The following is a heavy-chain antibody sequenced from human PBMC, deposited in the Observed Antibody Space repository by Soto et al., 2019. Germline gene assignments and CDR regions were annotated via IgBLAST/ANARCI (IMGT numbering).Heavy chain of an antibody. D-gene: IGHD1-26*01. CDR3: ARSPHHPWDHLYYVDY. CDR2: ISDTGNT. J-gene: IGHJ4*02. V-gene: IGHV4-31*03. CDR1: GDSISRGAYY. Sequence: SETLSLTCTVSGDSISRGAYYWTWIRQHPGKGLEWIGYISDTGNTYYNPSLKSRVTISLDTSKNQFSLKLSSVTAADTAVYYCARSPHHPWDHLYYVDYWGQGTLVTVSS.